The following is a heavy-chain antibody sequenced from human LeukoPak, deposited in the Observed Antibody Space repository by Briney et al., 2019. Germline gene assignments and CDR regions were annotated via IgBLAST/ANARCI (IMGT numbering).Heavy chain of an antibody. D-gene: IGHD2-15*01. CDR3: ATGYCSGGSCYDSAVYGMDV. CDR2: INHSGST. CDR1: GGSFSGYY. J-gene: IGHJ6*02. Sequence: SETLSLTCAVYGGSFSGYYWSWIRQPPGKGLEWIGEINHSGSTNYNPSLKSRVTISVDTSKNQFSLKLSSVTAADTAVYYCATGYCSGGSCYDSAVYGMDVWGQGTTVTVSS. V-gene: IGHV4-34*01.